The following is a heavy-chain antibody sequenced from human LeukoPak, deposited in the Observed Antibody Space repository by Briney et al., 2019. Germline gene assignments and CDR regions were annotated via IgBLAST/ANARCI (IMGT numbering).Heavy chain of an antibody. CDR2: IYSGGST. V-gene: IGHV3-53*01. CDR3: ARDLESSGFDS. D-gene: IGHD6-25*01. J-gene: IGHJ4*02. Sequence: GGSLRFSCAASGVTFSSYCMNWVRQAPGKGLEWVSVIYSGGSTYYSDSVKGRFTISRDNSKNTLYLQMDSLRVEDTAVYYCARDLESSGFDSWGQGTLVTVSS. CDR1: GVTFSSYC.